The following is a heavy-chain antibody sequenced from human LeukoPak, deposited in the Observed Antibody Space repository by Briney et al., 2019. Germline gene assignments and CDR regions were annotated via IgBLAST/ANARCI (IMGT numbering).Heavy chain of an antibody. V-gene: IGHV1-2*02. D-gene: IGHD6-13*01. J-gene: IGHJ4*02. CDR3: ARETVPAIAAPRGLNY. Sequence: ASARVSCKASGYTFTDYYIHWVRQAPGQGLEWMGWINPNSGDTNYAQKFQGRVTMTRDTSISTAYMELSRLRSDDTAVYYCARETVPAIAAPRGLNYWGQGTLVTVSS. CDR2: INPNSGDT. CDR1: GYTFTDYY.